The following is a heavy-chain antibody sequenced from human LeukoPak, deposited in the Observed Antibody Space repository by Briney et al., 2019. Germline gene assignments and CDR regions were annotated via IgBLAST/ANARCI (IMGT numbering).Heavy chain of an antibody. Sequence: GRSLRLSCAASGFTFSSYAMHWVRQAPGKGLEWVAVISYDGSNKYYADSVKGRFTISRDNSKNTLYLQMNSLRAEDTAVYYCARGPDVLITIFGVVAKGDIDYWGQGTLVTVSS. J-gene: IGHJ4*02. CDR2: ISYDGSNK. CDR3: ARGPDVLITIFGVVAKGDIDY. D-gene: IGHD3-3*01. CDR1: GFTFSSYA. V-gene: IGHV3-30-3*01.